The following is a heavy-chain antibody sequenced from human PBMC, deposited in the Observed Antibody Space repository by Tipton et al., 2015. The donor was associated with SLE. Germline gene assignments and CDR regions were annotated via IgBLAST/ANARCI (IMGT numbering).Heavy chain of an antibody. CDR3: ARIGWYYYDSSGLIDY. D-gene: IGHD3-22*01. V-gene: IGHV4-34*01. Sequence: TLSLTCAVYGGSFSGYYWGWIRQPPGKGLEWIGSIYYSGSTYYNPSLKSRVTISVDTSKNQFSLRLSSVTAADTAVYYCARIGWYYYDSSGLIDYWGQGTLVTVSS. CDR2: IYYSGST. CDR1: GGSFSGYY. J-gene: IGHJ4*02.